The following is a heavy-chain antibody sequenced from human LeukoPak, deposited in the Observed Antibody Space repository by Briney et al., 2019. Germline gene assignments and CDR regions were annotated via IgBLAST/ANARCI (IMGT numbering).Heavy chain of an antibody. CDR1: GFTFSSYG. J-gene: IGHJ4*02. Sequence: AGGSLRLSCAASGFTFSSYGMHWVRQAPGKGLEWVAFIRYDGSNKYYADSVKGRFTISRDNSKNTLYLQMNSLRAEDTAVYYVTSAALDYWGQGTLVTVSS. D-gene: IGHD2-2*01. V-gene: IGHV3-30*02. CDR3: TSAALDY. CDR2: IRYDGSNK.